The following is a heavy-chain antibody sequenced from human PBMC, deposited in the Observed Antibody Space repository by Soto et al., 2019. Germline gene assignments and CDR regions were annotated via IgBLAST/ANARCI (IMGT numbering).Heavy chain of an antibody. CDR2: IYHSGST. CDR3: ARSIAARPGAYYYYGMEV. J-gene: IGHJ6*01. CDR1: GGSISSGGYS. Sequence: SETLSLTCAVSGGSISSGGYSWSWIRQPPGKGLEWIGYIYHSGSTYYNPSLKSRVTISVGRSKNQFSLKLSSVTAADTAVYYCARSIAARPGAYYYYGMEVWGQGTTVTVSS. V-gene: IGHV4-30-2*01. D-gene: IGHD6-6*01.